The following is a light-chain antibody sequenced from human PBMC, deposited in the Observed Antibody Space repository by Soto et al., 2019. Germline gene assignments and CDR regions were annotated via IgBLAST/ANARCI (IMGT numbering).Light chain of an antibody. CDR2: DVS. CDR3: CSYAGSYTGV. V-gene: IGLV2-11*01. CDR1: SSDVGGYNY. Sequence: QSALTQPRSVSGSPGQSVTISCTGTSSDVGGYNYVSWYQQHPGKVPKLMIYDVSKRPSGVPDRFSGSKSGNTASLTISGLQAEDEADYYCCSYAGSYTGVFGGGTKVTVL. J-gene: IGLJ2*01.